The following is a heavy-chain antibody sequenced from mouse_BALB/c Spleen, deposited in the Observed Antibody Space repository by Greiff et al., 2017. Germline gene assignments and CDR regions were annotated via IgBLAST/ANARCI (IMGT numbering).Heavy chain of an antibody. CDR1: GFTFSSYT. V-gene: IGHV5-12-2*01. Sequence: EVKLMESGGGLVQPGGSLKLSCAASGFTFSSYTMSWVRQTPEKRLEWVAYISNGGGSTYYPDTVKGRFTISRDNAKNTLYLQMSSLKSEDTAMYYCARHTTATGFAYWGQGTLVTVSA. D-gene: IGHD1-2*01. CDR3: ARHTTATGFAY. J-gene: IGHJ3*01. CDR2: ISNGGGST.